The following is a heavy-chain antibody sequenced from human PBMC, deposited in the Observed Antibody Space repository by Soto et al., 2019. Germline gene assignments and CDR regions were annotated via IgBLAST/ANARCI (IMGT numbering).Heavy chain of an antibody. V-gene: IGHV4-31*03. CDR3: AKMERTQLWLLVQN. Sequence: LSLTCTVSGASITNDDFFWSWVRQHPDKGLEWLAYITYGGSIYYNPSLRSRLSVSIDKSKSQFSLNVRSVTAADTAVYFCAKMERTQLWLLVQNWGQGLPVTVSS. CDR2: ITYGGSI. CDR1: GASITNDDFF. J-gene: IGHJ4*02. D-gene: IGHD5-18*01.